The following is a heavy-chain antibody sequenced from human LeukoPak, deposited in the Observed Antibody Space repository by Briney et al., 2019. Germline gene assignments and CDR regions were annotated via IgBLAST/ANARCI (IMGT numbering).Heavy chain of an antibody. J-gene: IGHJ4*02. D-gene: IGHD2-2*01. CDR1: GYTLTELS. Sequence: ASVKVSCKVSGYTLTELSMHWVRQAPGKGLEWMGGFDPEDGETIYAQKFQGRVTMTEDTSTDTAYMELSSLRSEDTAVYYCATNLELTGRYQLLGDDYWGQGTLVTVSS. V-gene: IGHV1-24*01. CDR2: FDPEDGET. CDR3: ATNLELTGRYQLLGDDY.